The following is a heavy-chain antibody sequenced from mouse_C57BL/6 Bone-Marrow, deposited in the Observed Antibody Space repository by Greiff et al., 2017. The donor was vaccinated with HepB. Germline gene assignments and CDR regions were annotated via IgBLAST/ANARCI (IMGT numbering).Heavy chain of an antibody. CDR3: ARNNHGPCYYYGSSHWYFDV. J-gene: IGHJ1*03. Sequence: VQRVESGPGLVAPSQSLSITCTVSGFSLTSYAISWVRQPPGKGLEWLGVIWTGGGTNYNSALKSRLSISKDNSKSQGFLKMNSLQTDDTARYYCARNNHGPCYYYGSSHWYFDVWGTGTTVTVSS. CDR1: GFSLTSYA. CDR2: IWTGGGT. V-gene: IGHV2-9-1*01. D-gene: IGHD1-1*01.